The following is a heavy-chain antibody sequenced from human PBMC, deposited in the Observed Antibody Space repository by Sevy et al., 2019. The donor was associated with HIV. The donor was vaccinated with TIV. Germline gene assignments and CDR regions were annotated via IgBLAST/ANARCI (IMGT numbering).Heavy chain of an antibody. CDR3: VRLRLGELSLLDY. Sequence: GGSLRLSCAASGFTFSSYWMSWVRQAPGKGLEWVANIKQDGSEKYYVDSVKGRFTISRDNAKNSLYLQMNSLRAEDTAVYYCVRLRLGELSLLDYWGQGTLVTVSS. V-gene: IGHV3-7*01. J-gene: IGHJ4*02. CDR1: GFTFSSYW. CDR2: IKQDGSEK. D-gene: IGHD3-16*02.